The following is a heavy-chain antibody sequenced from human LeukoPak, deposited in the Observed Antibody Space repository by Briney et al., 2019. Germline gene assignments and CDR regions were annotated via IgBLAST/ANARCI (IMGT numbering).Heavy chain of an antibody. Sequence: ASVKVSCKASGYTFTSYDINWVRQATGQGLEWMGWMNPNNGNTGYARKFQGRVAMTRDTSMSTAYMEVSSLRFEDTAVYYCARGRFLEWLLSDAFDIWGQGTMVTVSS. CDR3: ARGRFLEWLLSDAFDI. J-gene: IGHJ3*02. D-gene: IGHD3-3*01. V-gene: IGHV1-8*01. CDR1: GYTFTSYD. CDR2: MNPNNGNT.